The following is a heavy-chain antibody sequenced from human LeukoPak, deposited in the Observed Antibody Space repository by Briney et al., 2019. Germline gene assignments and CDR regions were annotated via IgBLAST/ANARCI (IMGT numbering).Heavy chain of an antibody. CDR3: ARSSLTAHDAFDI. J-gene: IGHJ3*02. CDR1: GYTFTAYY. D-gene: IGHD5-18*01. Sequence: ASVKVSCKASGYTFTAYYMHWVRQAPGQGLEWMGWINPNSGGTNYAQKFQGRVTMTRDTSISTAYMELSRLRSDDTAVYYCARSSLTAHDAFDIWGQGTMVTVSS. CDR2: INPNSGGT. V-gene: IGHV1-2*02.